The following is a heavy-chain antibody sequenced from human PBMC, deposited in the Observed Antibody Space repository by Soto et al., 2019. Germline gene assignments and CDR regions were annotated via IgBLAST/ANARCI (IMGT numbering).Heavy chain of an antibody. J-gene: IGHJ4*02. V-gene: IGHV3-30-3*01. D-gene: IGHD6-19*01. CDR1: GFTVSSYA. CDR2: ISYDGSNK. CDR3: AREREGGWLVISHYVDY. Sequence: QVQLVESGGGVVQPGRSLRLSCAASGFTVSSYAMHWVRQAPGKGLEWVAVISYDGSNKYYADSVKGRFTISRDNSKNTLYLQMNGPRAEDTAVYYCAREREGGWLVISHYVDYWGQGTLVTVSS.